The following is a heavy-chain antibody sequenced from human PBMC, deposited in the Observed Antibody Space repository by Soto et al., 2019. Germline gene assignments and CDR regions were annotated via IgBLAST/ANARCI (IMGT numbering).Heavy chain of an antibody. V-gene: IGHV1-2*02. D-gene: IGHD1-26*01. CDR1: GYTFTGHY. CDR2: IGPESGAT. Sequence: ASVKVSCKASGYTFTGHYIHWVRQAPEQGPEWMGEIGPESGATRYAQKFQGRVTMTRDTSITTVYMELKNLSPDDTAVYYCGRGRSGQIVVFYWGQGTPVTVS. J-gene: IGHJ4*02. CDR3: GRGRSGQIVVFY.